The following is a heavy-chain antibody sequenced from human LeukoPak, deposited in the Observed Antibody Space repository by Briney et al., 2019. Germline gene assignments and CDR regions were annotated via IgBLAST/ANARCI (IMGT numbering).Heavy chain of an antibody. V-gene: IGHV3-23*01. CDR3: ARLSVRGDTVDY. Sequence: GGSLRLSCAASGFTFSSYAMSWVRQAPGKGLEWVSAISGSGGSTYYADSVKGRFTISRDNSKNTLYLQVNSLRAEDTAVYFCARLSVRGDTVDYWGQGTLVTVSS. D-gene: IGHD3-10*01. CDR2: ISGSGGST. J-gene: IGHJ4*02. CDR1: GFTFSSYA.